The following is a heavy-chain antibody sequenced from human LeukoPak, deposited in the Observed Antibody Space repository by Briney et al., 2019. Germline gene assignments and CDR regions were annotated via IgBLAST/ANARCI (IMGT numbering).Heavy chain of an antibody. Sequence: SVKVSCXASGGTFSNYAISWVRQARGQGLEWMGRIIPIFGTANYAQKFQGRVTITTDESTSTAYMELSSLRSEDTAVYYCATGPGYWNNDAFDIWGQGTMVTVSS. CDR1: GGTFSNYA. CDR3: ATGPGYWNNDAFDI. CDR2: IIPIFGTA. J-gene: IGHJ3*02. D-gene: IGHD1/OR15-1a*01. V-gene: IGHV1-69*05.